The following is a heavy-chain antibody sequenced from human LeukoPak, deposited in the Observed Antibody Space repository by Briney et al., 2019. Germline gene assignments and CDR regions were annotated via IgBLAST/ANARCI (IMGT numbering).Heavy chain of an antibody. V-gene: IGHV3-30-3*01. CDR2: ISYDGSNK. CDR3: AKAIQLWPLDY. CDR1: GFTFSSYA. J-gene: IGHJ4*02. Sequence: PGGSLRLSCAASGFTFSSYAMHWVRQAPGKGLEWVAVISYDGSNKYYADSVKGRFTISRDNSKNTLYLQMNSLRAEDTAVYYCAKAIQLWPLDYWGQGTLVTVSS. D-gene: IGHD5-18*01.